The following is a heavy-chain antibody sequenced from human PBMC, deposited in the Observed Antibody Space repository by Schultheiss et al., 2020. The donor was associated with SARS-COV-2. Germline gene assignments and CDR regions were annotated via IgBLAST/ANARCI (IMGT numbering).Heavy chain of an antibody. CDR2: INHSGST. D-gene: IGHD1-26*01. CDR1: GGSFSGYY. J-gene: IGHJ6*02. V-gene: IGHV4-34*01. Sequence: SQTLSLTCAVYGGSFSGYYWSWIRQPPGKGLEWIGEINHSGSTNYNPSLKSRVTISVDTSKNQFSLKLSSVTAADTAVYYCARVRHPSRGARYYYGMDVWGQGTTVTVSS. CDR3: ARVRHPSRGARYYYGMDV.